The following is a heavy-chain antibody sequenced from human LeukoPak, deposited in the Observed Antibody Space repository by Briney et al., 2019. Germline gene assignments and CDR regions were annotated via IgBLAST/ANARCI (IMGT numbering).Heavy chain of an antibody. CDR1: GCTFTVYY. J-gene: IGHJ4*02. D-gene: IGHD6-19*01. CDR3: ARELSSSGWGERADY. Sequence: ASVKVSCKASGCTFTVYYMHWVRQAPGQGLEWMGWINPNSGGTNYAQKFQGRVTMTRDTSISTAYTELSRLRSDDTAVYYCARELSSSGWGERADYWGQGTLVTVSS. CDR2: INPNSGGT. V-gene: IGHV1-2*02.